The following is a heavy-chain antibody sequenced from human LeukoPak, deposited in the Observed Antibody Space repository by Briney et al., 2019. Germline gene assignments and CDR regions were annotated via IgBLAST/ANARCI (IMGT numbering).Heavy chain of an antibody. CDR2: IYYSGST. V-gene: IGHV4-31*03. J-gene: IGHJ4*02. CDR3: ARGRGYCSGGSCYPYDY. Sequence: ASQTLSLTCTVSGGSISSGGYSWSWIRQHPGKGLEWIGYIYYSGSTYYNPSPKSRVTISVDTSKNQFSLKLSSVTAADTAVYYCARGRGYCSGGSCYPYDYWGQGTLVTVSS. CDR1: GGSISSGGYS. D-gene: IGHD2-15*01.